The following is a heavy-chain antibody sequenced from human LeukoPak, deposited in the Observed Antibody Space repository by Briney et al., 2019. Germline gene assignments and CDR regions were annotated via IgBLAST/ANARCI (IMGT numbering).Heavy chain of an antibody. CDR2: IYYSGST. Sequence: SETVSLTCTVSGGSISSYYWIWIRQPPGKGLEWIGHIYYSGSTNYNPSLKSRVTISVDTSKNQFSLKLNSVTAADTAVYYCARGRNLEWFDYWGQGTLVTVSS. CDR1: GGSISSYY. J-gene: IGHJ5*01. D-gene: IGHD3-3*01. CDR3: ARGRNLEWFDY. V-gene: IGHV4-59*01.